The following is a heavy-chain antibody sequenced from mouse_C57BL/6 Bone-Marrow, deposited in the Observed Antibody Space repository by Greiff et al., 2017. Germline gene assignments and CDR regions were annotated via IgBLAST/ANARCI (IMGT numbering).Heavy chain of an antibody. Sequence: VQLQQSGAELVRPGTSVKMSCKASGYTFTNYWIGWAKQRPGHGLEWIGDIYPGGGYTNYNEKFKGKATLTADKSSSTAYMQFSSLTSEDSAIYYCARYDTTVLDYWGQGTTLTVSS. CDR3: ARYDTTVLDY. CDR2: IYPGGGYT. CDR1: GYTFTNYW. J-gene: IGHJ2*01. V-gene: IGHV1-63*01. D-gene: IGHD1-1*01.